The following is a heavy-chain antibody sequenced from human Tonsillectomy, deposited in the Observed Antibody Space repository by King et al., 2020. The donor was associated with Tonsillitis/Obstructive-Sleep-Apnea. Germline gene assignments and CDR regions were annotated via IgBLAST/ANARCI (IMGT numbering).Heavy chain of an antibody. CDR1: GGPISSRRYS. V-gene: IGHV4-39*01. CDR2: IYYTGST. CDR3: ARRDGGNSWHWFDP. J-gene: IGHJ5*02. D-gene: IGHD4-23*01. Sequence: LQLQESGPGLVKPSETLSLTCTVPGGPISSRRYSWGWIRQPPGKGLEWIGSIYYTGSTYYNPSLKSRVTISVDTSKNQFSLKMSSVTAADTAVYYCARRDGGNSWHWFDPWGQGTLVTVSS.